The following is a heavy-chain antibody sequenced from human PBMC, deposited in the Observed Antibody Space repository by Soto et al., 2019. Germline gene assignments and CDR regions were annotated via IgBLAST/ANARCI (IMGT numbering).Heavy chain of an antibody. D-gene: IGHD3-10*01. J-gene: IGHJ6*02. CDR1: SYTFTSYG. Sequence: ASVKVSGRASSYTFTSYGISGARQAPGQGLEWMGWISAYNGNTNYAQKLQGRVTMTTDPSTSTAYRELRSLTSGETAAHCWAIRQPEISLSFDSCGPGSSRRYSYCGMDVCGQGTKVLVSS. V-gene: IGHV1-18*04. CDR3: AIRQPEISLSFDSCGPGSSRRYSYCGMDV. CDR2: ISAYNGNT.